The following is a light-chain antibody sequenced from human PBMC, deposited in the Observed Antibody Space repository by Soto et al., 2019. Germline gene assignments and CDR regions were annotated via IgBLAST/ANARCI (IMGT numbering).Light chain of an antibody. V-gene: IGLV2-14*01. CDR2: DVS. CDR1: SIDVGGYNY. CDR3: SSYTSSFYV. Sequence: QSVLTQPASVSGSPVQSITISCTGTSIDVGGYNYVSWYQQHPGKAPKLMIYDVSNRPSGVSNRFSGSKSGNTASLTISGLQAEDEADYYCSSYTSSFYVFGTGTKVTVL. J-gene: IGLJ1*01.